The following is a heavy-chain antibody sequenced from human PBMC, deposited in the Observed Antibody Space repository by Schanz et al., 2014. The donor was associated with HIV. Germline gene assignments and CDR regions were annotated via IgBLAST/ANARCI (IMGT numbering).Heavy chain of an antibody. CDR1: GYSISRGGYY. D-gene: IGHD2-15*01. Sequence: QVQLQESGPGLVKPSETLSLTCSVSGYSISRGGYYWSWIRQPPGKGLEWIGYIYYSGSTYYNPSLKSRLIMSVDTSQNQFSLKLSSVTAADTAVYFCVGHQDYKWFDPWGQGTLVIVSS. V-gene: IGHV4-31*02. CDR3: VGHQDYKWFDP. CDR2: IYYSGST. J-gene: IGHJ5*02.